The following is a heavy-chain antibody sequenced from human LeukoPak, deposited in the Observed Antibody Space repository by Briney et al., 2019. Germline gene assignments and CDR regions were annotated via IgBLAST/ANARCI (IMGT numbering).Heavy chain of an antibody. CDR3: ARIYYYGSGSSLYYFDY. D-gene: IGHD3-10*01. Sequence: GGSLRLSCAASGFTFSSYGMHWVRQAPGKGLEWVAVISYDGSNKYYADSVKGRFTISRDNSKNTLYLQMNSLRAEDTAVYYCARIYYYGSGSSLYYFDYWGQGTLVTVSS. CDR2: ISYDGSNK. V-gene: IGHV3-30*03. CDR1: GFTFSSYG. J-gene: IGHJ4*02.